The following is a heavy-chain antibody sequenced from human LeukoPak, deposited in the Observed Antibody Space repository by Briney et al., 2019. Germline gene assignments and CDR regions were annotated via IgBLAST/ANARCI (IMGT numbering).Heavy chain of an antibody. J-gene: IGHJ4*02. Sequence: PGRSLRLSCAASASTFSSYRTDWVRHAPGKGLVWVSRINSDGSSTTYADSVKGRFTISRDNAKNTLYLQMNSLRAEDTAVYYCTRDKNHSFDYWGQGILVTVSS. CDR2: INSDGSST. D-gene: IGHD1-14*01. CDR1: ASTFSSYR. V-gene: IGHV3-74*01. CDR3: TRDKNHSFDY.